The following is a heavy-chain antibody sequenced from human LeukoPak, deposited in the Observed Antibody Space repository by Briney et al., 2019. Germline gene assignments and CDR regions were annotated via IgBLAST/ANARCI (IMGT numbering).Heavy chain of an antibody. D-gene: IGHD3-22*01. CDR2: IYSGGST. J-gene: IGHJ6*02. Sequence: GGSLRLSCAASGFTVSRNYMTWVRQAPGKGLKWVSVIYSGGSTYYADSVKGRFTISRDNSKNTLYLQMNSLRAEDTAVYYCARDNPYYYDSSGPNYYYYYYGMDVWGQGTTVTVSS. V-gene: IGHV3-66*01. CDR3: ARDNPYYYDSSGPNYYYYYYGMDV. CDR1: GFTVSRNY.